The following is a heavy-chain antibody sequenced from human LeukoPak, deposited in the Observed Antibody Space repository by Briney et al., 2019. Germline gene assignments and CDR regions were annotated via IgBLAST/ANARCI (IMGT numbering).Heavy chain of an antibody. CDR3: ARGAGLFDY. Sequence: SETLSLMCTVSGGSISGHYWNWIRQPAGRGLEWIGRIYSSGNTNYNPSFESRVIMSMDASKSQFSLKVTSVTAADTAVYYCARGAGLFDYWGQGTLVTVSS. CDR1: GGSISGHY. CDR2: IYSSGNT. J-gene: IGHJ4*02. D-gene: IGHD3/OR15-3a*01. V-gene: IGHV4-4*07.